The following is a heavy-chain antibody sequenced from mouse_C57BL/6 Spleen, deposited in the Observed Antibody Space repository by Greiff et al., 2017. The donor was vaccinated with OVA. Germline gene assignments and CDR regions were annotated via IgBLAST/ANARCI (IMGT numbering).Heavy chain of an antibody. CDR1: GYAFSSSW. D-gene: IGHD1-1*01. V-gene: IGHV1-82*01. J-gene: IGHJ4*01. CDR2: IYPGDGDT. Sequence: QVQLKESGPELVKPGASVKISCKASGYAFSSSWMNWVKQRPGKGLEWIGLIYPGDGDTNYNGKFKGKATLTADKSSSTAYMQLSSLTSDDSAVYFCASYYYGSSSYAMDYWGQGTSVTVSS. CDR3: ASYYYGSSSYAMDY.